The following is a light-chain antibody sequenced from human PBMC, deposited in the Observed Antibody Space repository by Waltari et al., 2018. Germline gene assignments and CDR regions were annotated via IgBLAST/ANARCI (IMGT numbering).Light chain of an antibody. CDR1: NFNIGQNA. CDR3: AAWDDKLSGPV. Sequence: QSVLTQPPSVSAAPRQRVTISCSGSNFNIGQNAVNWYLHLPGQAPKLLIYYDDMLASGVSNRFSASKSGTSASLAVSGLQSGDEGEYYCAAWDDKLSGPVFGGGTKLTVL. V-gene: IGLV1-36*01. J-gene: IGLJ2*01. CDR2: YDD.